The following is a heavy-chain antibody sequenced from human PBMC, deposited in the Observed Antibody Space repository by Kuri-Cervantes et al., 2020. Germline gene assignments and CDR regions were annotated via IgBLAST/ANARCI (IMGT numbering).Heavy chain of an antibody. Sequence: SQTLSLTCAVYGGSFSGYYWSWIRQPPGKGLEWIGEINHSGSTNYNPSLKSRVTISVDTSKNQFSLKLSSVTAADTAVYYCARVYNRGRYYYMDVWGKGTTVTVSS. J-gene: IGHJ6*03. D-gene: IGHD3-10*01. V-gene: IGHV4-34*01. CDR2: INHSGST. CDR3: ARVYNRGRYYYMDV. CDR1: GGSFSGYY.